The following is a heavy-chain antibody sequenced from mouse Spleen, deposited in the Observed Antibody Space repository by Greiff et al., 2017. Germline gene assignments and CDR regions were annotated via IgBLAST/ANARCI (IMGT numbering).Heavy chain of an antibody. CDR1: GFTFSSYG. J-gene: IGHJ2*01. V-gene: IGHV5-6-3*01. CDR3: ARDYGSGYGYYFDY. CDR2: INSNGGST. D-gene: IGHD1-1*01. Sequence: EVKLVESGGGLVQPGGSLKLSCAASGFTFSSYGMSWVRQTPDKRLELVATINSNGGSTYYPDSVKGRFTISRDNAKNTLYLQMSSLKSEDTAMYYCARDYGSGYGYYFDYWGQGTTLTVSS.